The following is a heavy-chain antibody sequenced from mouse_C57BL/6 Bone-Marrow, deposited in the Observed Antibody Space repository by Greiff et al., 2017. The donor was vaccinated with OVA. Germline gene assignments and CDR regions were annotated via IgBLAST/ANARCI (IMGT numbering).Heavy chain of an antibody. CDR3: ATYDDDTMDY. D-gene: IGHD2-4*01. CDR2: INPSTGGT. J-gene: IGHJ4*01. V-gene: IGHV1-42*01. Sequence: DVHLVESGPELVKPGASVKISCKASGYSFTGYYMNWVKQSPEQSLEWIGEINPSTGGTTYNQKFKAKATLTVDKSSSTAYMQLKSLTSEDSAVYYCATYDDDTMDYWGQGTSVAVSS. CDR1: GYSFTGYY.